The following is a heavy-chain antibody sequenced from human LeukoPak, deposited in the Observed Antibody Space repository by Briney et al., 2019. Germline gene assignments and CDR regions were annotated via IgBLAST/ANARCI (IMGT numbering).Heavy chain of an antibody. CDR3: AKDRGLLWFGNTPYYFDY. V-gene: IGHV3-30*18. CDR2: ISYDGSNK. CDR1: GFTFSSYG. J-gene: IGHJ4*02. D-gene: IGHD3-10*01. Sequence: GGSLRLSCAASGFTFSSYGMHWVRQAPGKGLEWVAVISYDGSNKYYADSVKGRFTISRDNSKNTLYLQMNSLRAEDTAVYYCAKDRGLLWFGNTPYYFDYWGQGTLVTVSS.